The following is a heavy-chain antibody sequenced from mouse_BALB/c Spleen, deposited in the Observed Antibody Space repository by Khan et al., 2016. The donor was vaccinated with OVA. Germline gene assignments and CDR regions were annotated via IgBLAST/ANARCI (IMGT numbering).Heavy chain of an antibody. CDR1: GYTFTNYW. CDR2: IFPGGGYT. D-gene: IGHD3-1*01. Sequence: QAQLKQSGAELVRPGTSVKMSCKAAGYTFTNYWIGWVKQRPGHGLEWIGDIFPGGGYTNYNEKFKGKATLTADTSSSTAYLQLNSLTSEDSAIYYCASSGAPRATWDYIDYWGQGTALTVSS. CDR3: ASSGAPRATWDYIDY. V-gene: IGHV1-63*02. J-gene: IGHJ2*01.